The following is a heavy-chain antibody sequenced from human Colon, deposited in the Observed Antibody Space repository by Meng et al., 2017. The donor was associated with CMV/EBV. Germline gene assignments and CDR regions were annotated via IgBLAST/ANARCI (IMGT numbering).Heavy chain of an antibody. CDR1: GSAITSFY. CDR2: VYISGNT. Sequence: QVELRESGPGLVKTSDTLALTCTFSGSAITSFYWGWIRQPAGKGLEWIGRVYISGNTNYNPSLKSRVTMSIDTSKNQLSLNIRSVTAADTAVYYCARDSNLSGLAYWGQGTLVTVSS. J-gene: IGHJ4*02. D-gene: IGHD3-10*01. CDR3: ARDSNLSGLAY. V-gene: IGHV4-4*07.